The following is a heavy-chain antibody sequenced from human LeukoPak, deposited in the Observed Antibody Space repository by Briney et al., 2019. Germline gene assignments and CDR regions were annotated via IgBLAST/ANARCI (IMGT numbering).Heavy chain of an antibody. J-gene: IGHJ3*02. D-gene: IGHD6-13*01. Sequence: PGGSLRLSSAASGFTFSSYAMSWVRQAPGKGLEWVSAISGSGGSTYYADSVKGRFTISRDNSKNTLYLQMNSLRAEDTAVYYCANSRLGSFVPSAFDIWGQGTMVTVSS. CDR2: ISGSGGST. V-gene: IGHV3-23*01. CDR3: ANSRLGSFVPSAFDI. CDR1: GFTFSSYA.